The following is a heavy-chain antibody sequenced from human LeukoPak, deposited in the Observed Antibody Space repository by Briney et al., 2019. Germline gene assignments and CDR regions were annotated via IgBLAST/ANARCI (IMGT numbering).Heavy chain of an antibody. CDR2: INPNSGGT. CDR3: ARGEPLTTIILKGGDY. Sequence: GASVKVSCKAYGYTFTAYYVHWVRQGPGQGLEWMGWINPNSGGTNYAQKFQGRVTMTSDTSISTAYMELSSLRSDDTAVYYCARGEPLTTIILKGGDYWGQGTLVTLSS. V-gene: IGHV1-2*02. CDR1: GYTFTAYY. D-gene: IGHD5-12*01. J-gene: IGHJ4*02.